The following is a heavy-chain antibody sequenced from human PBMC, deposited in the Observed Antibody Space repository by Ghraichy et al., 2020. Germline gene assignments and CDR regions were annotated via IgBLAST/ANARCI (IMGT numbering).Heavy chain of an antibody. Sequence: GGSLRLSCAASGFTFSSYGMHWVRQAPVKGLEWVAFIRYDGSNKYYADSVKGRFTISRDNSKNTLYLQMNSLRAEDTAVYYCAKATSHYYDSSGYYYTLDYWGQGTLVTVSS. CDR2: IRYDGSNK. V-gene: IGHV3-30*02. J-gene: IGHJ4*02. D-gene: IGHD3-22*01. CDR3: AKATSHYYDSSGYYYTLDY. CDR1: GFTFSSYG.